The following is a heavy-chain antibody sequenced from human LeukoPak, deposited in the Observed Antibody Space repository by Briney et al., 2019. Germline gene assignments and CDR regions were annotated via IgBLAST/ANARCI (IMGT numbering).Heavy chain of an antibody. CDR2: IIPILGIA. J-gene: IGHJ4*02. CDR3: AIRGSSGSLYFDY. D-gene: IGHD3-10*01. V-gene: IGHV1-69*04. CDR1: GYTFTSYG. Sequence: ASVKVSCKASGYTFTSYGISWVRQAPGQGLEWMGRIIPILGIANYAQKFQGRVTITADKSTSTAYMELSSLRSEDTAVYYCAIRGSSGSLYFDYWGQGTLVTVSS.